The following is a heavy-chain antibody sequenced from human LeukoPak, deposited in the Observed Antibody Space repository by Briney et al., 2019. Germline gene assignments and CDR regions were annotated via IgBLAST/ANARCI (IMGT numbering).Heavy chain of an antibody. CDR3: ARARNYYYGSGSYYLFAFDI. CDR1: GFTFSSYR. D-gene: IGHD3-10*01. J-gene: IGHJ3*02. Sequence: GGSPRLSCAASGFTFSSYRMHWVRQAPGKGLVWVSRINSDGSSTSYADSVKGRFTISRDNAKNTLYLQTNSLRAEDTAVYYCARARNYYYGSGSYYLFAFDIWGQGTMVTVSS. V-gene: IGHV3-74*01. CDR2: INSDGSST.